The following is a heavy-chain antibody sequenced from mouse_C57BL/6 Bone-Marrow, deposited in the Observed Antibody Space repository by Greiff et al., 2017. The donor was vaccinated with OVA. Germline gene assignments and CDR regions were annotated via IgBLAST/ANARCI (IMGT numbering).Heavy chain of an antibody. D-gene: IGHD2-13*01. Sequence: EVKLQESGPGLVKPSQSLSLTCSVTGYSITSGYYWNWIRQFPGNKLEWMGYISYDGSNNYNPSLKNRISITRDTSKNQFFLKLNSVTTEDTATYYCARDMTGVFDYWGQGTTLTVSS. CDR2: ISYDGSN. CDR1: GYSITSGYY. CDR3: ARDMTGVFDY. J-gene: IGHJ2*01. V-gene: IGHV3-6*01.